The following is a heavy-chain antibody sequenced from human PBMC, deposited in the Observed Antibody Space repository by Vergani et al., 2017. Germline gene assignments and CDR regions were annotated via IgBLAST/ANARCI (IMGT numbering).Heavy chain of an antibody. CDR1: GASIRSSNYN. V-gene: IGHV4-39*01. J-gene: IGHJ5*02. CDR3: ARHSTVEWLVKLGWIDP. CDR2: IYYSGST. Sequence: QLQLQESGPGLVKPSATLSLTCSVSGASIRSSNYNWGWIRQPPGKGLEWIASIYYSGSTYYNPSLNSRVTISVDTSKNRFSLKLSSVTAADTAVYFCARHSTVEWLVKLGWIDPWGQGILVTVSS. D-gene: IGHD6-19*01.